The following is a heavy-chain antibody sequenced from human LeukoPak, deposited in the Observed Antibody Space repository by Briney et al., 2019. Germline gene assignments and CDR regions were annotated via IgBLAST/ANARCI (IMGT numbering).Heavy chain of an antibody. CDR2: ITPIFGTA. D-gene: IGHD3-3*01. V-gene: IGHV1-69*05. CDR3: ARDPRYYDFWSGQPQPTYLDY. Sequence: SVKVSCKASGGTFSSYAISWVRQAPGQGLEWMGGITPIFGTANYAQKFQGRVTITRDTSASTAYMELSSLRSEDTAVYYCARDPRYYDFWSGQPQPTYLDYWGQGTLVTVSS. CDR1: GGTFSSYA. J-gene: IGHJ4*02.